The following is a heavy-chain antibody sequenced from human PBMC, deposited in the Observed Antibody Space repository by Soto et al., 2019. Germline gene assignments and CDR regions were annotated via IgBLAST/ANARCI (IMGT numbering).Heavy chain of an antibody. Sequence: EVHLVASGGGLVQPGGSLRLSCVASGFKFDYYWMHWVRQAPGEGLMWVSRLQTDGSHPDYAASVKGGFTISRDNAKNTLYLQRNNLTVEATAVYYCGRGGDTEYWGQGTLVTVSS. CDR2: LQTDGSHP. D-gene: IGHD2-21*02. J-gene: IGHJ4*02. V-gene: IGHV3-74*01. CDR3: GRGGDTEY. CDR1: GFKFDYYW.